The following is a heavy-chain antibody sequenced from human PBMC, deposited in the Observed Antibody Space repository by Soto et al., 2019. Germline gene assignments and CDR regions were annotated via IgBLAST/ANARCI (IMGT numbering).Heavy chain of an antibody. Sequence: GGSLRLSCAASGVTFRNYAMSWVRQAPGKGLEWVSSISGGGDSTYYADSVKGRFTISRDNSKNTLYLQMNTLRAEDTAVYYCAGRDGRWLTYCSDDWGQGTLVTVSS. CDR2: ISGGGDST. V-gene: IGHV3-23*01. J-gene: IGHJ4*02. D-gene: IGHD3-22*01. CDR1: GVTFRNYA. CDR3: AGRDGRWLTYCSDD.